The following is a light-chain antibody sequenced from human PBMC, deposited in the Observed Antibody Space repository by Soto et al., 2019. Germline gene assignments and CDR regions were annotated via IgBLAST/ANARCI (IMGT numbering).Light chain of an antibody. J-gene: IGLJ1*01. CDR2: DVN. CDR3: SSYTSSSTRV. V-gene: IGLV2-14*01. Sequence: QSALTQPASVSGSPGQSITIYCTGTSSDVGGYNYVSWYQQNPGKAPKLMIYDVNNRPSGVSYRFSGSKSGNTASLTISGLQAEDEADYYCSSYTSSSTRVFGTGTKVTVL. CDR1: SSDVGGYNY.